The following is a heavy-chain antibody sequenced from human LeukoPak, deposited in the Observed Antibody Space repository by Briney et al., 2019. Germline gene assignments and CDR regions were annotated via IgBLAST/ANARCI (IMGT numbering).Heavy chain of an antibody. J-gene: IGHJ6*02. CDR2: INPSSGGT. Sequence: ASVKVSCKASGYTFTGYYMHWVRQAPGQGLEWMGWINPSSGGTNYAQKFQGRVTMTRDTSISTAYMELSRLRSDDTAVYYCARGGIVVVPAAMAYYYYYGMDVWGQGTTVTVSS. D-gene: IGHD2-2*01. V-gene: IGHV1-2*02. CDR3: ARGGIVVVPAAMAYYYYYGMDV. CDR1: GYTFTGYY.